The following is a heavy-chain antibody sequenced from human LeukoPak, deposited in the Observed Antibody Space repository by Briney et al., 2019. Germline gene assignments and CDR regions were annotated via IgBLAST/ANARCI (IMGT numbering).Heavy chain of an antibody. Sequence: SETLSLTCTVSGGSISSYYWSWIRQPPGKGLEWIGYIYYSGSTNYNPSLKSRVTISVDTSKNQSSLKLSSVTAADTAVYYCAREPIYGSGSYYRAFDIWGQGTMVTVSS. CDR3: AREPIYGSGSYYRAFDI. CDR2: IYYSGST. CDR1: GGSISSYY. J-gene: IGHJ3*02. V-gene: IGHV4-59*01. D-gene: IGHD3-10*01.